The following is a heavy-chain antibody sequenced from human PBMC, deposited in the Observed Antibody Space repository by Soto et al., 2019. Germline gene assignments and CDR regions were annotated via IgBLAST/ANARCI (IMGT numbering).Heavy chain of an antibody. CDR3: AKSRVFIGAIVTLLDS. CDR1: GFTFSSYA. D-gene: IGHD3-16*02. V-gene: IGHV3-23*01. CDR2: ISNNGDTA. Sequence: HPGGSLRLSCATSGFTFSSYAMVWVRQAAEKGLEWVASISNNGDTAYYADSVKGRFTISRGNSENTLYLQMNGLRADDTALYFCAKSRVFIGAIVTLLDSWGQGT. J-gene: IGHJ4*02.